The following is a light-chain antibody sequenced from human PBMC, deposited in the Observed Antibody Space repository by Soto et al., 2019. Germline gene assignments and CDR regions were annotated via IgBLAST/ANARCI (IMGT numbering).Light chain of an antibody. CDR3: QQSFNNPRT. V-gene: IGKV1-39*01. CDR2: GAT. Sequence: DIQMTQSPSSLSASVGDRVTITCRAGQGIANYLNWYQQKPGKAPKLLIFGATSLHRGVPSKFSGSGSGTDFTLTISSLQPEDFATYYCQQSFNNPRTFGQGTKVDIK. CDR1: QGIANY. J-gene: IGKJ1*01.